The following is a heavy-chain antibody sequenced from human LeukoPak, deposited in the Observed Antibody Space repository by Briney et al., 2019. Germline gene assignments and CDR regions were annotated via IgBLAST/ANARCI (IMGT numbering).Heavy chain of an antibody. Sequence: SETLSLTCTVSGGSISSYYWSWIRQPAGKGLEWIGRIYTSGSTNYNPSLKSRVTMSVDTSKNQFSLKLSSVTAADTAVYYCARDRRIVVVPAAKGPVDYYYYYMDVWGKGTTVAVSS. J-gene: IGHJ6*03. V-gene: IGHV4-4*07. CDR1: GGSISSYY. D-gene: IGHD2-2*01. CDR2: IYTSGST. CDR3: ARDRRIVVVPAAKGPVDYYYYYMDV.